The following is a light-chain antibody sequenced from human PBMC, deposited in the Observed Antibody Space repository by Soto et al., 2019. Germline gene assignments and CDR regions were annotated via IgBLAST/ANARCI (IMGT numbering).Light chain of an antibody. J-gene: IGKJ1*01. Sequence: DIPMTQSPSSLSASVGDRVTISCRASQSISTYLNWYQQKPGKAPRLLIYAASSVQTGVPPRFSGSASGTDFTLTISSLRPEDIATYFCQQSYSAPPWTFGQGTKVEIK. V-gene: IGKV1-39*01. CDR1: QSISTY. CDR2: AAS. CDR3: QQSYSAPPWT.